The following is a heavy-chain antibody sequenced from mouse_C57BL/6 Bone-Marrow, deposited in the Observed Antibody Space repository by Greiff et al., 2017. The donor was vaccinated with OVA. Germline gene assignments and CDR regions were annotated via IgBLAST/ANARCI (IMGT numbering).Heavy chain of an antibody. D-gene: IGHD1-1*01. J-gene: IGHJ3*01. CDR2: FYPGSGST. V-gene: IGHV1-62-2*01. CDR3: ARAYGSSPWFAY. Sequence: QVQLQQSGAELVKPGASVKLSCKASGYTFTEYTIHWVKQRSGQGLEWIGWFYPGSGSTKYNEKFKGKATLTADKSSSTAYMQLNSLTSEDSAVYFCARAYGSSPWFAYWGQGTLVTVSA. CDR1: GYTFTEYT.